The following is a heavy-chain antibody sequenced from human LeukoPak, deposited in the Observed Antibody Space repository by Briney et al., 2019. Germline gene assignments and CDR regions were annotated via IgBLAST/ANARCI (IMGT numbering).Heavy chain of an antibody. CDR3: ARAGGYSNPGDY. CDR2: IYDSGST. D-gene: IGHD4-11*01. J-gene: IGHJ4*02. CDR1: GGSIRSSYYY. V-gene: IGHV4-39*01. Sequence: PSETLSLTCTVSGGSIRSSYYYWGWIRQPPGKGLEWIGSIYDSGSTYYNPSLKSRVTISVDTSKNQFSLKLNSVTAADTAVYYCARAGGYSNPGDYWGQGTLVTVSS.